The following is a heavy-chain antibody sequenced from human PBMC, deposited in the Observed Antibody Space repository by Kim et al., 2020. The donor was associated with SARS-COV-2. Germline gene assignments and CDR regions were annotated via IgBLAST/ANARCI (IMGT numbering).Heavy chain of an antibody. V-gene: IGHV3-74*01. CDR2: DGSST. J-gene: IGHJ5*02. Sequence: DGSSTSYADSVKGRFTISRDNAKNTLYLQMNSLRAEDTAVYYCARGKFDAWGQGTLVTVSS. CDR3: ARGKFDA.